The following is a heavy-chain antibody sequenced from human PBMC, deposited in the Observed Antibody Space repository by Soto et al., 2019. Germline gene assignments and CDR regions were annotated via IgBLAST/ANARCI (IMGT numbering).Heavy chain of an antibody. J-gene: IGHJ4*02. CDR2: TRNKANRYTT. CDR1: GFTFSDHY. D-gene: IGHD3-16*02. V-gene: IGHV3-72*01. Sequence: EVQLVESGGGLVQPGGSLRLSCAASGFTFSDHYMDWVRQAPGKGLEWVGRTRNKANRYTTEYAASVKGRFTISRDDSKNSLYLQMNSLKTEDTAVHYCARGMITFGGVIDDYWGQGTLVTVSS. CDR3: ARGMITFGGVIDDY.